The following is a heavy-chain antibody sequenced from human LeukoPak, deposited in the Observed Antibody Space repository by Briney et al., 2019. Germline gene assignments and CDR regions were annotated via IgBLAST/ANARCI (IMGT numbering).Heavy chain of an antibody. Sequence: PGGSLRLSCAASGFIFSSYGMHWVRQAPGKGLEWVAFIRYDGSNTYYADSVKGRFTISRDNSKNTLYLQMNSLRAEDTAVYYCAKPVADTAMVNDYWGQGTLVTVSS. D-gene: IGHD5-18*01. CDR2: IRYDGSNT. V-gene: IGHV3-30*02. J-gene: IGHJ4*02. CDR3: AKPVADTAMVNDY. CDR1: GFIFSSYG.